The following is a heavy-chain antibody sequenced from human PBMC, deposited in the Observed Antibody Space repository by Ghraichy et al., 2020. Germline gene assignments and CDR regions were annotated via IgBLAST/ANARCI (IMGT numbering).Heavy chain of an antibody. CDR1: GGSISSGTYY. CDR2: IYTNGST. J-gene: IGHJ6*03. D-gene: IGHD2-15*01. V-gene: IGHV4-61*02. CDR3: ARDSDSKKNYYYMDV. Sequence: SETLSLTCTVSGGSISSGTYYWSWIRQSAEKGLEWIGRIYTNGSTNYNPSLKSRVTISIDTSKNQFSLKLSSVTAADTAVYYCARDSDSKKNYYYMDVWGKGTTVTVSS.